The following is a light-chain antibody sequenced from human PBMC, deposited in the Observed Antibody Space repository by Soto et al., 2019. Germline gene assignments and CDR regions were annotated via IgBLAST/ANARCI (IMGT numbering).Light chain of an antibody. J-gene: IGLJ1*01. V-gene: IGLV1-47*01. CDR1: SSNIGNNY. Sequence: QSVLTQPPSASGTPGQRVTISCSGSSSNIGNNYVYWYRQLPGAAPKLLIYNNNQRPSGVPDRFSGSKSGTSASLAISGLRPEDEGDYYCSAWDDSLSGFDVFGTGTKVTVL. CDR2: NNN. CDR3: SAWDDSLSGFDV.